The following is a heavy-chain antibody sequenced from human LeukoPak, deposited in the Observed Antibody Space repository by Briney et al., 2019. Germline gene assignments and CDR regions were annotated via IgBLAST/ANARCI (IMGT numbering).Heavy chain of an antibody. Sequence: SETLSLTCTVSGGSISSGSYYWSWIRQPAGKGLEWIGRIYTSGSTNYNPSLKSRVTISVDTSKNQFSLKLSSVTAADTAVYYCATEGDVWGKGTTVTISS. CDR3: ATEGDV. CDR2: IYTSGST. V-gene: IGHV4-61*02. CDR1: GGSISSGSYY. J-gene: IGHJ6*04.